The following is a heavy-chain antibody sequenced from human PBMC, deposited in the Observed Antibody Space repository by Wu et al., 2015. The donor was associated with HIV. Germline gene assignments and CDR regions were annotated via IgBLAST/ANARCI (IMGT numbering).Heavy chain of an antibody. CDR2: ISAYNGNT. Sequence: QVQLVQSGPEVKKPGASVTVSCKASGYTFSTYGISWMRQAPGQGLEWMGWISAYNGNTNYAQKLQGRVTMTTDTSTSTAYMELRSLRSDDTAVYYCARDNYDILTGGWDYWGQGTLVTVSS. CDR3: ARDNYDILTGGWDY. D-gene: IGHD3-9*01. CDR1: GYTFSTYG. V-gene: IGHV1-18*01. J-gene: IGHJ4*02.